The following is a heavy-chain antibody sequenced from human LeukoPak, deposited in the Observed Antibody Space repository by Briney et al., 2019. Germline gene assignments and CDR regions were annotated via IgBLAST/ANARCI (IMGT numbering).Heavy chain of an antibody. J-gene: IGHJ6*02. CDR3: ARDQRTVGYYGMDV. Sequence: SETLSLTCAVSGGSISRGGYSWNWIRQPPGKGLEWIGYIYHSGSTYYNPSLKTRVTISVDTFKSQFSLKLSTVTAADTAVYYCARDQRTVGYYGMDVWGRGTTVTVSS. V-gene: IGHV4-30-2*01. D-gene: IGHD1-26*01. CDR1: GGSISRGGYS. CDR2: IYHSGST.